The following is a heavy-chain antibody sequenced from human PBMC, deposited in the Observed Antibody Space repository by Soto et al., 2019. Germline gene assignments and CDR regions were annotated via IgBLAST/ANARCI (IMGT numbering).Heavy chain of an antibody. CDR2: IKQDGSEK. CDR3: ARSITMPEGGC. CDR1: GFTFSSYW. J-gene: IGHJ4*02. D-gene: IGHD3-10*01. Sequence: EVQLVESGGGLVQPGGSLRLSCAASGFTFSSYWMSWVRQAPGKGLEWVANIKQDGSEKYYVDSVKGRFTISRDNAKNALYLQMNSLRGEDSAVYYCARSITMPEGGCWGQGTLVTVSS. V-gene: IGHV3-7*05.